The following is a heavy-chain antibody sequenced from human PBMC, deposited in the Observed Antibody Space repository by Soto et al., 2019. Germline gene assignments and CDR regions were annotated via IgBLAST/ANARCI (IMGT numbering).Heavy chain of an antibody. CDR2: IYHAGSV. V-gene: IGHV4-38-2*01. Sequence: PSETLSLTCAVSGYSIASGYYGAWTRQSPGKGLEWIGSIYHAGSVYYNPSLNSRVAVSLDTSKNHFSLKLTSVTAADTAVYYCARVHSSGHGVDYWGPGTLVTVSS. CDR3: ARVHSSGHGVDY. CDR1: GYSIASGYY. J-gene: IGHJ4*02. D-gene: IGHD6-19*01.